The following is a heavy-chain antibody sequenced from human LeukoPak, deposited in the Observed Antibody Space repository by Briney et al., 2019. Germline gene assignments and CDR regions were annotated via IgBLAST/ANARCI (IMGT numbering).Heavy chain of an antibody. CDR1: GFTFSSYV. V-gene: IGHV3-23*01. CDR3: AEEVGATYPTFDY. J-gene: IGHJ4*02. CDR2: ISGSSSST. D-gene: IGHD1-26*01. Sequence: SGGSLRLSCAASGFTFSSYVMSWVRQAPGKGLERVSSISGSSSSTYYADSVKGRFTISRDNSKNTLYLQMNSLRAEDTAVYYCAEEVGATYPTFDYWGQGTLVTVSS.